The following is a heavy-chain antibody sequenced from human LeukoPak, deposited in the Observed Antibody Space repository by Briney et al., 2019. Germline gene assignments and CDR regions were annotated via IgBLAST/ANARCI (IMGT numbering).Heavy chain of an antibody. CDR2: INPNSGGT. CDR1: GYTFTGYY. D-gene: IGHD2-15*01. V-gene: IGHV1-2*02. CDR3: ARVGFCSGGLCPYYFDY. J-gene: IGHJ4*02. Sequence: GASVKVSCKASGYTFTGYYMHWVRQAPGQGLEWMGWINPNSGGTSFAQKFQGRVTMTRDTSISTAYMELSRLRSDDTAVYYCARVGFCSGGLCPYYFDYWGQGTLVTVSS.